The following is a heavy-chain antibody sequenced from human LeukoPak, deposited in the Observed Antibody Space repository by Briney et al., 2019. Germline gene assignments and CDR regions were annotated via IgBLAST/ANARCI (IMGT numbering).Heavy chain of an antibody. Sequence: ASVKVSCKASGYTFTGYYMHWVRQAPGQGLEWMGWINPNSGDTNYAQKFQGRVTMTRDTSISTAYMELSRLRSDDTAVYYCARDRGLLWFGELWTHDYWGQGTLVTVSS. J-gene: IGHJ4*02. D-gene: IGHD3-10*01. CDR3: ARDRGLLWFGELWTHDY. CDR1: GYTFTGYY. V-gene: IGHV1-2*02. CDR2: INPNSGDT.